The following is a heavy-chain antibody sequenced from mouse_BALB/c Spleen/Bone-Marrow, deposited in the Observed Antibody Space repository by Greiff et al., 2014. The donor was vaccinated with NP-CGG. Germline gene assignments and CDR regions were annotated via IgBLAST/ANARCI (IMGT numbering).Heavy chain of an antibody. CDR3: AIYYYGSSGFAY. CDR2: IDPANGNT. CDR1: GFNIKDTY. J-gene: IGHJ3*01. Sequence: VPLQQSGAELLKPGGSVKLSCTTSGFNIKDTYMHWVEQRPEKGLEWVGRIDPANGNTKYDPKFQGKATITADTSSNTAYLQLSSLKSEDTAVYYCAIYYYGSSGFAYWGQGTLVTVSA. V-gene: IGHV14-3*02. D-gene: IGHD1-1*01.